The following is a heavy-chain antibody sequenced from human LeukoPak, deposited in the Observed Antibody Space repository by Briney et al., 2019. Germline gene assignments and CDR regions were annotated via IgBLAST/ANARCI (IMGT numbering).Heavy chain of an antibody. CDR2: INPSGGST. V-gene: IGHV1-46*01. J-gene: IGHJ4*02. CDR3: ARGPGPADDGGGYCFDY. CDR1: GYTFTSYF. D-gene: IGHD3-22*01. Sequence: ASVKVSCKASGYTFTSYFLYWVRQAPGQGLEWMGVINPSGGSTTSAQKFQGRVTMTRDTSTSTVYMELRSLRSEDTAVYYCARGPGPADDGGGYCFDYWGQGTLVTVSS.